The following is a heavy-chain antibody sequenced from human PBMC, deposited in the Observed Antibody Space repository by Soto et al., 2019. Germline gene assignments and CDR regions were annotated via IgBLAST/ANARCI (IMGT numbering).Heavy chain of an antibody. CDR3: AKEGGYSGYYDDNMDV. J-gene: IGHJ6*03. CDR2: ISYDGSNK. V-gene: IGHV3-30*18. CDR1: GFTFSSYG. Sequence: QVQLVESGGGVVQPGRSLRLSCAASGFTFSSYGMHWVRQAPGKGLEWVAVISYDGSNKYYADSVKGRFTISRDNSKNTLYLQMNSLRAEDTAVYYCAKEGGYSGYYDDNMDVWGKGTTVTVSS. D-gene: IGHD5-12*01.